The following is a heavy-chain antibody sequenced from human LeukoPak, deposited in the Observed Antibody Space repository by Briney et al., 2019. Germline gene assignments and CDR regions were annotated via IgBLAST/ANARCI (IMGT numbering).Heavy chain of an antibody. CDR1: GFTFSSYA. V-gene: IGHV3-30*02. D-gene: IGHD1-26*01. CDR3: AKDRSGSYSQGLDY. J-gene: IGHJ4*02. CDR2: IRYDGTNK. Sequence: GGSLRLSCAASGFTFSSYAMHWVRQAPGKGLEWVAFIRYDGTNKYYADSVKGRFTISRDNSKNTLYLQMNSLRAEDTAVYYCAKDRSGSYSQGLDYWGQGTLVTVSS.